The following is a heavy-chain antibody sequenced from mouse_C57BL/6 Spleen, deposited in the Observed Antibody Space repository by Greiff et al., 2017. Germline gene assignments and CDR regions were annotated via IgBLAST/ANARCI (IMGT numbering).Heavy chain of an antibody. CDR3: ARQLRLLGY. V-gene: IGHV1-55*01. CDR2: IYPGSGST. J-gene: IGHJ2*01. D-gene: IGHD3-2*02. Sequence: VQLQQPGAELVKPGASVKMSCKASGYTFTSYWITWVKQRPGHGLEWIGVIYPGSGSTNYNEKFKSKDTLTVDTSSRTAYMQLSSLTSEDSAVYYCARQLRLLGYWGQGTTLTVAS. CDR1: GYTFTSYW.